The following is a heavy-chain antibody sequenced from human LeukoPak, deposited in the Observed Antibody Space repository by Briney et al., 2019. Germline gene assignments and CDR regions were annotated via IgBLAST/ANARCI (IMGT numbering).Heavy chain of an antibody. V-gene: IGHV3-7*01. D-gene: IGHD6-13*01. CDR2: IKQDGSEK. Sequence: GGSLRLSCAASGFTFSSYWMTWVRQAPGKGLEWVANIKQDGSEKYYVDSVKGRFTISRDNAKNSMYLQMNSLRAEDTAVYYCTREGRGAAADNRGQGTLVTVSP. J-gene: IGHJ4*02. CDR3: TREGRGAAADN. CDR1: GFTFSSYW.